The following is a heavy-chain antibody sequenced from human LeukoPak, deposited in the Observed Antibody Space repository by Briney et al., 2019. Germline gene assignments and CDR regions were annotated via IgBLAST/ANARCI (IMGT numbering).Heavy chain of an antibody. J-gene: IGHJ4*02. CDR2: ITPNIGST. CDR3: ARDQGGIYGGNFDY. Sequence: GASVKVSCKASGDTFTSYYIHWMRQAPGQGLEWLGMITPNIGSTTYAQKFQGRVTITADKSTSTAYMELSSLRSEDTAVYYCARDQGGIYGGNFDYWGQGTLVTVSS. CDR1: GDTFTSYY. V-gene: IGHV1-46*01. D-gene: IGHD4-23*01.